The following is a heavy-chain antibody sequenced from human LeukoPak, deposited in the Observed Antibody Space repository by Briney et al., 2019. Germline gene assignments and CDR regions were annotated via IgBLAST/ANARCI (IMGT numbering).Heavy chain of an antibody. J-gene: IGHJ3*02. D-gene: IGHD3-22*01. CDR3: ARPHSSGYYYDAFDI. V-gene: IGHV5-51*01. CDR1: GYSFTSYW. Sequence: GESLKISCQGSGYSFTSYWIGWVRQMPGKGLEWMGIIYPGDSDTRYSPSFQGQVTISADKSTSTAYLQWSSLKASDTAMYYCARPHSSGYYYDAFDIWGQGTMVTVSS. CDR2: IYPGDSDT.